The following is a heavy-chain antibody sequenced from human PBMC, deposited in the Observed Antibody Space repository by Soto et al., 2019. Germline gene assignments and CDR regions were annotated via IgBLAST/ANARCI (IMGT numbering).Heavy chain of an antibody. Sequence: QVNLVQSGAEEKKPGASVKVSCKASGYTFTTSLHWVRQAPGQSLEWMGWINVGNGNTKYSQKFQGRVSFTRDTSATTAYMELSSLISEDTAVYYCARDQGGLGGGNDYWGQGTLVTVSS. CDR1: GYTFTTS. J-gene: IGHJ4*02. CDR3: ARDQGGLGGGNDY. CDR2: INVGNGNT. D-gene: IGHD2-15*01. V-gene: IGHV1-3*05.